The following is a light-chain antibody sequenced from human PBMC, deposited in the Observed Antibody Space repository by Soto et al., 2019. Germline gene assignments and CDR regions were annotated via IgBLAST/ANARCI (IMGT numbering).Light chain of an antibody. V-gene: IGKV3-20*01. CDR1: QSVVTSY. CDR3: QYYDESLWT. Sequence: EVVLTQSPVTLSLSPGEGATLFCRASQSVVTSYLAWYQQKYGQSPRLIIYGALYRAPGIPDRVSGSGSGTDFTLSISRLEPEDFAVYYCQYYDESLWTFGQGTKVDIK. J-gene: IGKJ1*01. CDR2: GAL.